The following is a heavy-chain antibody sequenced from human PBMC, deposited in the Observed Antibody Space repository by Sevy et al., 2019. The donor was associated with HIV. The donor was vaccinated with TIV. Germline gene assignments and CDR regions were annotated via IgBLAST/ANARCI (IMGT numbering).Heavy chain of an antibody. CDR2: IYDSGRP. Sequence: SETLSLTCTVSGGSISYYYWTWIRQPPGKGLEWIGYIYDSGRPNYNPALKSRVTISVDTSKNQFSLKLSSVTAADTAVYYCAREGFTSSSFGWFDPWGQGTLVTVSS. V-gene: IGHV4-59*13. D-gene: IGHD6-13*01. CDR3: AREGFTSSSFGWFDP. J-gene: IGHJ5*02. CDR1: GGSISYYY.